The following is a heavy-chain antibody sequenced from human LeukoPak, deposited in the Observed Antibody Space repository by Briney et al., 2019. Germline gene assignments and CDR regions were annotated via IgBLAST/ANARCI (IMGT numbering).Heavy chain of an antibody. J-gene: IGHJ5*02. CDR1: GFTFSSHG. D-gene: IGHD6-13*01. CDR2: IGGSGDKI. Sequence: GGTLRLSCAASGFTFSSHGMSWVRQAPGKGLEWVSAIGGSGDKIYYADSVKGRFTISRDNSKNTLYLQMNSLRAEDTAVYYCARTQAAVGKAWFDPWGQGTLASVSS. CDR3: ARTQAAVGKAWFDP. V-gene: IGHV3-23*01.